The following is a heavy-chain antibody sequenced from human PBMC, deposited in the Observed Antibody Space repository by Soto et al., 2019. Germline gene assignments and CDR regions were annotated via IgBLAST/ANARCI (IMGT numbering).Heavy chain of an antibody. Sequence: ASVKVSCKASGYTFTGYYMHWVRQAPGQGLEWMGWINPNSGGTNYAQKFQGRVTMTRDTSISTAYMELSRLRSDDTAVYYCERDRGPYGSPVYYFDYWGQGTLVTV. CDR1: GYTFTGYY. J-gene: IGHJ4*02. D-gene: IGHD3-10*01. CDR2: INPNSGGT. V-gene: IGHV1-2*02. CDR3: ERDRGPYGSPVYYFDY.